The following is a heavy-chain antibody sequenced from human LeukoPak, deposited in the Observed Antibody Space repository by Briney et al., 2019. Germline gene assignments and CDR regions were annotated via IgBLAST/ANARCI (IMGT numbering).Heavy chain of an antibody. V-gene: IGHV4-4*02. Sequence: SGTLSLTCAVSGGSISSSNWWSWVRQPPGKGLEWIGEIYHGGSTNYNPSLKSRVTISVDKSKNQFSLKLSSVTAADTAMYYCARIRGYGSDYYYYYMDVWDKGTTVTVSS. CDR2: IYHGGST. D-gene: IGHD6-19*01. CDR3: ARIRGYGSDYYYYYMDV. J-gene: IGHJ6*03. CDR1: GGSISSSNW.